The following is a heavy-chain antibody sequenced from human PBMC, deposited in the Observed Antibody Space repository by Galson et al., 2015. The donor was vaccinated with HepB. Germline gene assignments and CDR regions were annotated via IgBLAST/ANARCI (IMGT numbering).Heavy chain of an antibody. Sequence: SLRLSCAASGFTFSSYAMSWVRQAPGKGLEWVSAISGSGGSTYYADSVKGRFTISRDNSKNTLYLQMNSLRAEDTAVYYCAKTARPASGWVVTAIYFDYWGQGTLVTVSS. CDR1: GFTFSSYA. J-gene: IGHJ4*02. V-gene: IGHV3-23*01. CDR2: ISGSGGST. CDR3: AKTARPASGWVVTAIYFDY. D-gene: IGHD2-21*02.